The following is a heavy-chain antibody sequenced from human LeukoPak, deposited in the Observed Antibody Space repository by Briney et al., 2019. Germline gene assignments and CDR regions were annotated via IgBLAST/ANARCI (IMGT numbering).Heavy chain of an antibody. J-gene: IGHJ6*03. CDR2: IYPGDSDT. CDR1: GYSFTSYW. Sequence: GESLKISCKGSGYSFTSYWIGWVRQMPGIGLEWMGIIYPGDSDTRYSPSFQGQVTISADKSISTAYLQWSSLKASDTAMYYCARQGSGYSPTYYYYMDVRGKGTTVTISS. V-gene: IGHV5-51*01. D-gene: IGHD5-18*01. CDR3: ARQGSGYSPTYYYYMDV.